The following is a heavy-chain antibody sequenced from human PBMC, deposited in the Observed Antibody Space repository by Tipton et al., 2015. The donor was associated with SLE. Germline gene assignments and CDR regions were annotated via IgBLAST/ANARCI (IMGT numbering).Heavy chain of an antibody. CDR3: ARGPIYDSSGYYFEYFQH. CDR2: INHSGST. J-gene: IGHJ1*01. V-gene: IGHV4-39*07. D-gene: IGHD3-22*01. Sequence: TLSLTCIVSGDSISSTSYYWGWIRQPPGKGLEWVGEINHSGSTNYNPSLKSRVTISVDTSKNQFSLKLSSVTAADTAVYYCARGPIYDSSGYYFEYFQHWGQGTLVTVSS. CDR1: GDSISSTSYY.